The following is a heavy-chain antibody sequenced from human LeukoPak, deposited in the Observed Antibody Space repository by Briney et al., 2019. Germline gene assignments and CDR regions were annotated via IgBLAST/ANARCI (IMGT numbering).Heavy chain of an antibody. V-gene: IGHV3-48*04. CDR1: GFTFSSYS. J-gene: IGHJ3*02. D-gene: IGHD4-11*01. Sequence: GGSLRLSCAASGFTFSSYSMNWVRQAPGKGLEWVSYISSSGSTIYYADSVKGRFTISRDNAKNSLYLQMNSLRAEDTAVYYCARETSNYGAFDIWGQGTMVTVSS. CDR3: ARETSNYGAFDI. CDR2: ISSSGSTI.